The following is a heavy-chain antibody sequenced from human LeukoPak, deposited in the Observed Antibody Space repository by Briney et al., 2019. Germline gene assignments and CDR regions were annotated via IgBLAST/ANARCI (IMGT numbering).Heavy chain of an antibody. CDR3: ARDTGGYLRADY. J-gene: IGHJ4*02. Sequence: SETLSLTCTVSGGSISSGDYYWSWIRQPPGKGLEWIGYIYYSGSTYYNPSFKSRVIISVDASKNQFSLKLSSVTAADTAVYYCARDTGGYLRADYWGQGTLVTVSS. D-gene: IGHD2-8*02. V-gene: IGHV4-30-4*01. CDR2: IYYSGST. CDR1: GGSISSGDYY.